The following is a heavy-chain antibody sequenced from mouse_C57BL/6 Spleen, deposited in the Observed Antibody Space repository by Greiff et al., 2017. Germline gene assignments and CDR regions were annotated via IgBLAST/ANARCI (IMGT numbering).Heavy chain of an antibody. D-gene: IGHD1-1*01. J-gene: IGHJ1*03. V-gene: IGHV1-81*01. CDR1: GYTFTSYG. CDR3: ARESITTVVATRYFDV. Sequence: QVQLKESGAELARPGASVKLSCKASGYTFTSYGISWVKQRTGQGLEWIGEIYPRSGNTYYNEKFKGKATLTADKSSSTAYMELRSLTSEDSAVYFCARESITTVVATRYFDVWGTGTTVTVSS. CDR2: IYPRSGNT.